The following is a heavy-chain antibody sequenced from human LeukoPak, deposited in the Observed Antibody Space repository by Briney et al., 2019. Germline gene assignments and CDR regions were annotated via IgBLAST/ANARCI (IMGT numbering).Heavy chain of an antibody. D-gene: IGHD3-3*01. CDR2: IDPSDSYT. J-gene: IGHJ4*02. CDR1: GYSFTSYW. CDR3: ARLRYDFWSGYYSDDY. V-gene: IGHV5-10-1*01. Sequence: PGESLRISCKGSGYSFTSYWISWVRQMPGKGLEWMGRIDPSDSYTNYSPSFQGHVTISADKSISTAYLQWSSLRASDTAMYYCARLRYDFWSGYYSDDYWGQGTLVTVSS.